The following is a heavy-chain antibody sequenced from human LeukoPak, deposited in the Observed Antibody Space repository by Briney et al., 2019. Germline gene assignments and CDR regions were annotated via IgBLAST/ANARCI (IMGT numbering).Heavy chain of an antibody. Sequence: PGGSLRLSCAVSGFTFSSYSMNWVRQAPGKGLEWVSYISGSSSTIYYADSVKGRFTISRDNSKNTLYLQMNSLRAEDTAVYYCAKDTWKMIVAPRLAFDIWGQGTMVTVSS. CDR1: GFTFSSYS. D-gene: IGHD3-22*01. V-gene: IGHV3-48*01. CDR2: ISGSSSTI. CDR3: AKDTWKMIVAPRLAFDI. J-gene: IGHJ3*02.